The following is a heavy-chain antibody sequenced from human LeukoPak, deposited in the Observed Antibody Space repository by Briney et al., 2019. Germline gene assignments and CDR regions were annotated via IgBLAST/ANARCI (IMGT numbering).Heavy chain of an antibody. CDR1: GASITSYH. CDR2: MFYSGNT. Sequence: PSETLSLTCTVSGASITSYHWSWIRQPAGKGLEWIGRMFYSGNTDYNPSLKSRLTMSIDTSKNQFSLKLSSVTAADTAVYFCARDQEHCSGTSCYPYWYDSWSQGTLVTVSS. J-gene: IGHJ5*01. D-gene: IGHD2-2*01. CDR3: ARDQEHCSGTSCYPYWYDS. V-gene: IGHV4-4*07.